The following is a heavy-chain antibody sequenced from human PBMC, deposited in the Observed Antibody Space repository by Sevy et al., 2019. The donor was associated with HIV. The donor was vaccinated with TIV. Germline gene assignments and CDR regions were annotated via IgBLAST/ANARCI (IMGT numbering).Heavy chain of an antibody. CDR2: IRSKAYGGTT. V-gene: IGHV3-49*04. D-gene: IGHD1-26*01. J-gene: IGHJ6*02. Sequence: GGSLRLSCTASGFTFGDYAMSWVRQAPGKGLEWVGFIRSKAYGGTTEYAASVKGSFTISRDDSKSMAYLQMNSLKTEDTAVYYCTRFLSWELRPPGYYYYGMDVWGQGTTVTVSS. CDR3: TRFLSWELRPPGYYYYGMDV. CDR1: GFTFGDYA.